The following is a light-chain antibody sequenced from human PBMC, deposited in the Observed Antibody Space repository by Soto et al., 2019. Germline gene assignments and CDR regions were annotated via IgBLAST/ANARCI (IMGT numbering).Light chain of an antibody. CDR3: AAWDDSLSGHVV. CDR1: SSNIGSNY. J-gene: IGLJ2*01. CDR2: KNN. Sequence: QSVLTQPPSASETPGQRVTISCSGSSSNIGSNYVYWYQQLPGTAPKLLIYKNNQRPSGVPDRFSGSKSGTSASLAISGRRSEDEADYYCAAWDDSLSGHVVFGGGTQLTVL. V-gene: IGLV1-47*01.